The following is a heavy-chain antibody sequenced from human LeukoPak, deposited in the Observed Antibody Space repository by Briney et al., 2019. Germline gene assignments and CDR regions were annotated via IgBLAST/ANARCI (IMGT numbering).Heavy chain of an antibody. D-gene: IGHD6-19*01. CDR2: VYYSGST. Sequence: SETLSLTCTVSGGSINTYFWSWIRQPPGKGLEWIGYVYYSGSTNYNPSLKSRVTISVDTSKNQFSLKLSSVTVADTAVYYCARGVTGGWYGDFQHWGQGTLVTVSS. J-gene: IGHJ1*01. V-gene: IGHV4-59*01. CDR1: GGSINTYF. CDR3: ARGVTGGWYGDFQH.